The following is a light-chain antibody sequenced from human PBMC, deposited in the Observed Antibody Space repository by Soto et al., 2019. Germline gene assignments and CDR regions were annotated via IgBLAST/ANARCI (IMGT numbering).Light chain of an antibody. V-gene: IGKV1-5*03. CDR2: KAS. CDR3: QQYNVYSRT. CDR1: QSISSW. Sequence: DIQTTQSPSTLSASVGDRVTITCRASQSISSWLAWYQQKPGKAPKLLIYKASSLESGVPSRFSGSGFGTEFTLTISSLQPADFATYYCQQYNVYSRTFGQGTKVDIK. J-gene: IGKJ1*01.